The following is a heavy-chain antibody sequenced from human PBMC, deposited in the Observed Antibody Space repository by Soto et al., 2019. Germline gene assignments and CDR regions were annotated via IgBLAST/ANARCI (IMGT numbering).Heavy chain of an antibody. D-gene: IGHD3-10*01. CDR1: GFTFSDAW. CDR2: IKSKTDGGTT. J-gene: IGHJ4*02. Sequence: EVQLVESGGGLVKPGGSLRLSCAASGFTFSDAWMSWVRQAPGKGLEWVGRIKSKTDGGTTDYGAPVKGRFTISRDDSKNTLFLQMNSLKIEDTAVYYCTRIWFGDWGQGNLVTVSS. V-gene: IGHV3-15*01. CDR3: TRIWFGD.